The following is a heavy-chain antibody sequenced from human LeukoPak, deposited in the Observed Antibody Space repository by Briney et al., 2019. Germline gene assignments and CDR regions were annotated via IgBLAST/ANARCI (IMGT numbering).Heavy chain of an antibody. Sequence: ASVKVSCKASGYTFTSYAMNWVRQAPGQGLEWMGWINPNSGGTNYAQKFQGRVTMTRDTSISTAYMELSRLRSDDTAVYYCARGGAYYYDSSGYPDYWGQGTLVTVSS. CDR3: ARGGAYYYDSSGYPDY. J-gene: IGHJ4*02. CDR1: GYTFTSYA. V-gene: IGHV1-2*02. CDR2: INPNSGGT. D-gene: IGHD3-22*01.